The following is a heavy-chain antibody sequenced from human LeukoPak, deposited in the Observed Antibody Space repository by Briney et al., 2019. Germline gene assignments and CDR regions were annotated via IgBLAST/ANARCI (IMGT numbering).Heavy chain of an antibody. CDR3: AREGGSIVGATHDY. Sequence: GASVKVSCKASGYTFTGYYMHWVRQAPGQGLEWMGWINPNSGGTNYAQKFQGRATMTRDTSISTAYMELSRLRSDDTAVYYCAREGGSIVGATHDYWGQGTLVTVSS. J-gene: IGHJ4*02. CDR1: GYTFTGYY. V-gene: IGHV1-2*02. CDR2: INPNSGGT. D-gene: IGHD1-26*01.